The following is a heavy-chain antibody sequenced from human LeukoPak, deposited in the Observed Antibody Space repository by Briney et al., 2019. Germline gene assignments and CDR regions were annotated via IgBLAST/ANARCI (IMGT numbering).Heavy chain of an antibody. Sequence: GGSLRLSCAASGFTFSSYWMHWVRQAPGKGLEWVSGISWNSGSIGYADSVKGRFTISRDNAKNSLYLQMNSLRAEDTALYYCAKAGQDYHGSGSYTTFDYWGQGTLVTVSS. V-gene: IGHV3-9*01. J-gene: IGHJ4*02. CDR1: GFTFSSYW. D-gene: IGHD3-10*01. CDR3: AKAGQDYHGSGSYTTFDY. CDR2: ISWNSGSI.